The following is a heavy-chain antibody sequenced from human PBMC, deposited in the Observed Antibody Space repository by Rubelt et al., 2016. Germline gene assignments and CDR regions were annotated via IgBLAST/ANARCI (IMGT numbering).Heavy chain of an antibody. CDR1: GGSFSGYY. V-gene: IGHV4-34*01. J-gene: IGHJ4*02. D-gene: IGHD4-11*01. Sequence: QVQLQQWGAGLLKPSETLSLTCAVYGGSFSGYYWSWIRQPPGKGLEWIGEINHSGSTNYNSSLKSRVTISVDTSKNQFSLKLSSVTAADTAVYYCAGAPGYSNYDYWGQGTLVTVSS. CDR3: AGAPGYSNYDY. CDR2: INHSGST.